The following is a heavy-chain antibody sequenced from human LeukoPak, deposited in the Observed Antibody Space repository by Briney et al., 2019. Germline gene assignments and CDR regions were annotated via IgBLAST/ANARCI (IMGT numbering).Heavy chain of an antibody. CDR3: ARDWNCSGGSCYRGSDY. D-gene: IGHD2-15*01. V-gene: IGHV1-69*04. Sequence: ILGIANYAQKFQGRVTITADKSTSTAYMELSSLRSEDTAAYYCARDWNCSGGSCYRGSDYWGQGTLVTVSS. J-gene: IGHJ4*02. CDR2: ILGIA.